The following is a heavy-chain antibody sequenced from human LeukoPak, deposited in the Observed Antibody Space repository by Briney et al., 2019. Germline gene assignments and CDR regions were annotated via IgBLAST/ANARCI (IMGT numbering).Heavy chain of an antibody. Sequence: GGSLRLSCTSSGFAFGDYAMSWFRQAPGRGLEWVSYIRGSSGAIYYADSLKGQFTISRDNAKNSLYLQMNTLRAEDAAVYYCVRARLGGTTGLELDGFDIWGLGTLVTVSS. V-gene: IGHV3-48*04. D-gene: IGHD1-26*01. CDR3: VRARLGGTTGLELDGFDI. J-gene: IGHJ3*02. CDR2: IRGSSGAI. CDR1: GFAFGDYA.